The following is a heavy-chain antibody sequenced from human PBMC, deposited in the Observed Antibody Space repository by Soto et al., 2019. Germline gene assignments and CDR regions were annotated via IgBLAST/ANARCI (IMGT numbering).Heavy chain of an antibody. CDR1: GYIFTNHY. CDR2: INPSGGST. J-gene: IGHJ4*02. V-gene: IGHV1-46*01. D-gene: IGHD3-22*01. CDR3: ARADYYDSSGFYYDC. Sequence: GASVKVSCKASGYIFTNHYIHWVRQAPGQGLEWMGIINPSGGSTYYLQEFQGRITMTRDTSTSTVYMELSSLRSEDTAVYFCARADYYDSSGFYYDCWGQGTLVT.